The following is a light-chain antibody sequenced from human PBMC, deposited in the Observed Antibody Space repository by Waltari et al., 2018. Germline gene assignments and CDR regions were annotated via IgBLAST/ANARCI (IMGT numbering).Light chain of an antibody. CDR3: SSYAGNDNFEV. V-gene: IGLV2-8*01. Sequence: QSALTQPPSASGSPGQSVTISCTGTSSDVGGNNYVYRYKQHPGKAPKPMFYEVSKRPSGVPERFSGSKSGNTASLTVSGRQAEDEADYYCSSYAGNDNFEVFGGGTKLTVL. CDR2: EVS. CDR1: SSDVGGNNY. J-gene: IGLJ3*02.